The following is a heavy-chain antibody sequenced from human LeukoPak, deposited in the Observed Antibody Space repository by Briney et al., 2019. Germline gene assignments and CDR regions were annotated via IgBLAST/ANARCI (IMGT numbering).Heavy chain of an antibody. CDR1: GYTFTGYY. D-gene: IGHD4-17*01. J-gene: IGHJ4*02. Sequence: ASVKVSCKASGYTFTGYYMQWMRQAPGQGLEWMGWINPNSGGTNYAQKFQGRVTMTRDTSISTAYMELSRLRSDDTAVYYCAEGFYGDYPFDYWGQGTLVTVSS. CDR3: AEGFYGDYPFDY. V-gene: IGHV1-2*02. CDR2: INPNSGGT.